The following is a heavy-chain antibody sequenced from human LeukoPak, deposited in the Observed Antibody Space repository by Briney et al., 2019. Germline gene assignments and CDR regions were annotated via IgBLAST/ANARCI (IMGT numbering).Heavy chain of an antibody. Sequence: GESLKISCKGSGYTFTSYWFGWVRQLPGKGLGWMGIIYPGDSDARYSPSFQGQVTILADKSISTAYLQWSSLKASDTAMYYCARQRRTRNPFDYWGQGTLVTVSS. CDR2: IYPGDSDA. D-gene: IGHD1-14*01. J-gene: IGHJ4*02. V-gene: IGHV5-51*01. CDR1: GYTFTSYW. CDR3: ARQRRTRNPFDY.